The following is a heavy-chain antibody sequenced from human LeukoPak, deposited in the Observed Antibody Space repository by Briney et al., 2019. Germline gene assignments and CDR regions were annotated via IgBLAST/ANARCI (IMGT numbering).Heavy chain of an antibody. V-gene: IGHV4-34*01. CDR2: INHSGST. CDR3: ARETIAVALNWFDP. Sequence: PSETLSLTCAVYGGSFSGYYWSWIRQPPGKGLEWTGEINHSGSTNYNPSLKSRVTTSVDTSKNQFSLKLSSVTAADTAVYYCARETIAVALNWFDPWGQGTLVTVSS. D-gene: IGHD6-19*01. J-gene: IGHJ5*02. CDR1: GGSFSGYY.